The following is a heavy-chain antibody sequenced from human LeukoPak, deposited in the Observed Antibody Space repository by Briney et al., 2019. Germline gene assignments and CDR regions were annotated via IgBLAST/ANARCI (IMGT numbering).Heavy chain of an antibody. V-gene: IGHV3-48*01. CDR2: IGTSSTTI. D-gene: IGHD3-16*02. J-gene: IGHJ4*02. Sequence: GGSLRLSCAASGFTFSSYTMNWVRQPPGKGLEWVSNIGTSSTTIYYADSVKGRFTISRDNSKNTLYLQMNSLRAEDTAVYYCAKDGNRDRYDYVWGSYPYWGQGTLVTVSS. CDR3: AKDGNRDRYDYVWGSYPY. CDR1: GFTFSSYT.